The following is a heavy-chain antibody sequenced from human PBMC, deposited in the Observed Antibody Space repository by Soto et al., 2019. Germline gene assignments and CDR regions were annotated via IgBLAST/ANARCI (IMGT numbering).Heavy chain of an antibody. CDR1: GGSITGHY. J-gene: IGHJ5*02. V-gene: IGHV4-4*07. Sequence: SETLSHTCTVSGGSITGHYWSWIRQPAGKGLEWIGRIYTTGTTNYNPSLKSRVTMSVDTSKNQISLNLTSVTAADTAVYYCARTKVRALTAGESDPWGQGTQVTVSS. CDR3: ARTKVRALTAGESDP. CDR2: IYTTGTT. D-gene: IGHD3-16*01.